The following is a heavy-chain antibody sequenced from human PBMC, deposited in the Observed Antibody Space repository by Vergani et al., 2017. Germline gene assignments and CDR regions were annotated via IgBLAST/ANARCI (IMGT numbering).Heavy chain of an antibody. D-gene: IGHD2-8*01. V-gene: IGHV3-21*06. J-gene: IGHJ6*02. CDR3: ARDCTSGGCPDNYGMDV. Sequence: EVQLQESGGGLVKPGGSLRLSCAASGFTFSDFSMSWVRQAPGKGLEWVAFIGSSGPYINYADSVKGRFIISRDNTNNSLFLQVRSLRAEDAAVYYCARDCTSGGCPDNYGMDVWGQGATVTVSS. CDR2: IGSSGPYI. CDR1: GFTFSDFS.